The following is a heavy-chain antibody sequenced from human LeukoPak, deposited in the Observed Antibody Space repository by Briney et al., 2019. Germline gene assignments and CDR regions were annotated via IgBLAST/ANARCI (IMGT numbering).Heavy chain of an antibody. CDR3: AKEDDSSGYYSDYFDY. D-gene: IGHD3-22*01. V-gene: IGHV3-23*01. J-gene: IGHJ4*02. Sequence: SGGSLRLSCAASGFTFSSSAMSWVRQAPGKGLEWVSAISNNGGYTYYADSVQGRFTISRDNSKNTLYLQMNSLRAEDTAVYYCAKEDDSSGYYSDYFDYWGQGTLVTVSS. CDR1: GFTFSSSA. CDR2: ISNNGGYT.